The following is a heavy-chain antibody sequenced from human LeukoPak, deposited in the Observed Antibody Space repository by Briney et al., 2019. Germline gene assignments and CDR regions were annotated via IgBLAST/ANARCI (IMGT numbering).Heavy chain of an antibody. CDR2: ISNSGAST. D-gene: IGHD3-22*01. CDR1: GFTFRSYA. Sequence: PGGSLRLSCEASGFTFRSYAMSWVRQAPGRRLEWVSAISNSGASTYYADSVKGRFTISRDNSKNTLSLQLNGLGAEDTAMYFCAKDRSPYENEGQDYWGQGTLVTVSS. J-gene: IGHJ4*02. CDR3: AKDRSPYENEGQDY. V-gene: IGHV3-23*01.